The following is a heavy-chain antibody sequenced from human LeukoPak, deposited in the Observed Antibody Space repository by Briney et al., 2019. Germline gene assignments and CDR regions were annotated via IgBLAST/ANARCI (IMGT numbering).Heavy chain of an antibody. CDR3: TRGDWGGYFDY. Sequence: KPSETLSLTCIVYGMSLTDFQWGWIRQSPGKGLEWIGEINASGRTNYNPSLKTSVFISRDTSKRQFSLNLTPVTAADTALYYCTRGDWGGYFDYWGQGTLVTVSS. D-gene: IGHD3-16*01. CDR2: INASGRT. CDR1: GMSLTDFQ. J-gene: IGHJ4*02. V-gene: IGHV4-34*01.